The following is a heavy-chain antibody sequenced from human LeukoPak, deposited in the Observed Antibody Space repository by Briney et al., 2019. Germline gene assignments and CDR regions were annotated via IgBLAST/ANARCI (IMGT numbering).Heavy chain of an antibody. J-gene: IGHJ4*02. CDR2: ISYDGSYK. CDR1: GYTFTGYY. D-gene: IGHD6-13*01. V-gene: IGHV3-30*18. Sequence: PGASVKVSCKASGYTFTGYYMHWVRQAPGKGLEWVAVISYDGSYKFYADSVKGRFTISRDNSKSTLYLQMNSLRAEDTAVYYCAKDRYSGLNTIDYWGQGTLVTVSS. CDR3: AKDRYSGLNTIDY.